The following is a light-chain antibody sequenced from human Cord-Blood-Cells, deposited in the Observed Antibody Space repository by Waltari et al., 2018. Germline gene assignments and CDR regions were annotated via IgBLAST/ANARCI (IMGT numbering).Light chain of an antibody. CDR1: SLRSYY. CDR3: NSRDSSGNHVV. J-gene: IGLJ2*01. V-gene: IGLV3-19*01. Sequence: SSELTQDPAVSVALGQKVRITFQGDSLRSYYDSWYQQKPGQAPVLVIYGKNNRPSGIPDRFSGSSSGNTASLTITGAQAEDEADYYCNSRDSSGNHVVFGGGTKLTVL. CDR2: GKN.